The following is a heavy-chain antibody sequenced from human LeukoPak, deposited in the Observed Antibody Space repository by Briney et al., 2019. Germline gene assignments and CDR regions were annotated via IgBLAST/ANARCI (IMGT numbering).Heavy chain of an antibody. D-gene: IGHD1-26*01. CDR2: IYYSGST. Sequence: SETLSLTCTVSGGSISSYYWSWIRQPAGKGLEWIGSIYYSGSTYYNPSLKSRVTISVDTTKNQFSLKLSSVTAADTAVYYCAREVREWELSLGSENYFDYWGQGTLVTVSS. CDR1: GGSISSYY. CDR3: AREVREWELSLGSENYFDY. V-gene: IGHV4-4*07. J-gene: IGHJ4*02.